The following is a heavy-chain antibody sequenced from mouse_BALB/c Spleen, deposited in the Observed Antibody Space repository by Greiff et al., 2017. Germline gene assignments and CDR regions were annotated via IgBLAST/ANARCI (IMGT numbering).Heavy chain of an antibody. D-gene: IGHD4-1*01. CDR2: ISYSGST. V-gene: IGHV3-2*02. J-gene: IGHJ2*01. Sequence: VQLKESGPGLVKPSQSLSLTCTVTGYSITSDYAWNWIRQFPGNKLEWMGYISYSGSTSYNPSLKSRISITRDTSKNQFFLQLNSVTTEDTATYYCARFGTGTGVYWGQGTTLTVSS. CDR3: ARFGTGTGVY. CDR1: GYSITSDYA.